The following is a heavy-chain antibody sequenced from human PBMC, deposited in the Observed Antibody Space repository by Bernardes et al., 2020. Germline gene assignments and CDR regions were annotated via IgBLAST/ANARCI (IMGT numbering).Heavy chain of an antibody. CDR1: GFTVSGNY. Sequence: GGSLRLSRAASGFTVSGNYMSWVRQAPGKGLEWVSIIYSGGSTYYADSVKGRFTISRDNSKNTLYLQMNSLRAEDTAVYYCARVTDGCPDYWGQGTLVTVSS. J-gene: IGHJ4*02. D-gene: IGHD6-19*01. CDR3: ARVTDGCPDY. CDR2: IYSGGST. V-gene: IGHV3-53*01.